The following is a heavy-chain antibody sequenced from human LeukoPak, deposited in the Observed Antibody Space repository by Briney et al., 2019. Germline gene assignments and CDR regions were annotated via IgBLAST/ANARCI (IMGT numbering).Heavy chain of an antibody. D-gene: IGHD2-21*01. Sequence: ASVKVSCKASGYTFTGYYMHWVRQAPGQGLEWMGWINPNSGGTNYAQKFQGRVTMTRDTSISTACMELSRLRSDDTAVYYCARASSQSMAFDIWGQGTMVTVSS. CDR3: ARASSQSMAFDI. J-gene: IGHJ3*02. V-gene: IGHV1-2*02. CDR2: INPNSGGT. CDR1: GYTFTGYY.